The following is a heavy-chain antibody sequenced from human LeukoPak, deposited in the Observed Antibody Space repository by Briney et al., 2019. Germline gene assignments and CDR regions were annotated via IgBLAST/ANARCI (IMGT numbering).Heavy chain of an antibody. CDR1: GYSFTSYW. Sequence: GESLKISCKGSGYSFTSYWISWVRQMPGKGLEWMGRIDPSDSYTNYSPSFQGHVTISADKSISTAYLQWSSLKASDTAMYYCARRAKSYCSGGSCYLDYWGQGTLATVSS. D-gene: IGHD2-15*01. V-gene: IGHV5-10-1*01. J-gene: IGHJ4*02. CDR3: ARRAKSYCSGGSCYLDY. CDR2: IDPSDSYT.